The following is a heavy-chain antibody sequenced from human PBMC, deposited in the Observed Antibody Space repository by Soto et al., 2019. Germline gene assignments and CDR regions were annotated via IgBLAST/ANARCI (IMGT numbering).Heavy chain of an antibody. J-gene: IGHJ5*02. Sequence: EVQLVESGGGLIQPGGSLRLSCAASGFTISGNYITWVRQAPGKGLEWVSVIFSGDNTFYSDSVKGRFIISRDSSKNTVYLQMNRLRGDDTAVYFCATGLTLPVRPSFDTWGQGTLLTVSS. CDR1: GFTISGNY. D-gene: IGHD2-21*02. CDR3: ATGLTLPVRPSFDT. CDR2: IFSGDNT. V-gene: IGHV3-53*01.